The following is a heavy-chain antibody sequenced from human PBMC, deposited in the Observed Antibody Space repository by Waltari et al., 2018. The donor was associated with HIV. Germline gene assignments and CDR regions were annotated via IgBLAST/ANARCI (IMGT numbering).Heavy chain of an antibody. Sequence: QVQLVESGGGVVQPGRSLRLSCAASGFTFSNFAMHWVRQAPGKGLEWVAVIWYDGDKKYYGDTVKGRFTISRDNSKNTLYLQMNSLRVEDTAVYYCARGGYYYDISGYYHYWGQGTLVTVSS. J-gene: IGHJ4*02. CDR3: ARGGYYYDISGYYHY. D-gene: IGHD3-22*01. CDR1: GFTFSNFA. CDR2: IWYDGDKK. V-gene: IGHV3-33*01.